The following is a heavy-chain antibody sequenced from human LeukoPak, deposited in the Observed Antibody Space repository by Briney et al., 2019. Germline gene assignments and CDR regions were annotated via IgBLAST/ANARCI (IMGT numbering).Heavy chain of an antibody. CDR1: GYSISSGYY. Sequence: SETLSLTCTVSGYSISSGYYWGWIRQPPGKGLEWIGSIYHSGSTYYNPSLKSRVTISVDTSKNQFSLKLSSVTAADTAVYYCAREPYYDILTGSNYFDYWGQGTLVTVSS. CDR2: IYHSGST. D-gene: IGHD3-9*01. J-gene: IGHJ4*02. CDR3: AREPYYDILTGSNYFDY. V-gene: IGHV4-38-2*02.